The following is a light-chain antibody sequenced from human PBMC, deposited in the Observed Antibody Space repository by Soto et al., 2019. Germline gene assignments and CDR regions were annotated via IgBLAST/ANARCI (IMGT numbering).Light chain of an antibody. CDR3: QKYNSAPIFT. V-gene: IGKV1-27*01. CDR1: QGISNY. Sequence: DIQMTQSPSSLSASVGDRVTITCRASQGISNYLAWYQQKPGKVPKLLIYAASTLQSGVPSRFSGSGSGTDFTLTISSRQPDDVATYYCQKYNSAPIFTFGPGTKVDIK. J-gene: IGKJ3*01. CDR2: AAS.